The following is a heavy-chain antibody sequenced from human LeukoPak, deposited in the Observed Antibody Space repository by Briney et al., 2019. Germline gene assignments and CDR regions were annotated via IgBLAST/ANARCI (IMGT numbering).Heavy chain of an antibody. CDR1: GFTFDDYA. D-gene: IGHD3-3*01. CDR3: AKHRLWSGYYTGFDY. J-gene: IGHJ4*02. Sequence: GGSLRLSCAASGFTFDDYAMHWVRQAPGKGLEWVSLISWDGGSTYYADSVKGRFTVSRDNSKNSLYLQMNSLRAEDTALYYCAKHRLWSGYYTGFDYWGQGTLVTVSS. V-gene: IGHV3-43D*04. CDR2: ISWDGGST.